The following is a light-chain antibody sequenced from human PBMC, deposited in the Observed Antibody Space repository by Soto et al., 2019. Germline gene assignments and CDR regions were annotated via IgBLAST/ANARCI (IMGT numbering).Light chain of an antibody. CDR3: QQSYSRMT. Sequence: IQMTQSPSSLSASVGDRVTITCRASQGITNFLAWFQQKPGKAPKSLMYGASNLQSGVPSRFSGSGFGTDFTLTISSLQPEDFATYYCQQSYSRMTFGQGTKVDIK. CDR2: GAS. CDR1: QGITNF. V-gene: IGKV1-16*01. J-gene: IGKJ1*01.